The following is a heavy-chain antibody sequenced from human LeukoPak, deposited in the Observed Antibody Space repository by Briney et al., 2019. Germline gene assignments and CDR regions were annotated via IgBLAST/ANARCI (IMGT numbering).Heavy chain of an antibody. CDR3: ARVGGGYYDSSGYYLLRPFDY. Sequence: PSETLSLTCTVSGGSISSYYWSWIRQPPGKGLEWIGYIYYSGSTNYNPSLKSRVTISVDTSKNQFSLKLSSVTAADTAVCYCARVGGGYYDSSGYYLLRPFDYWGQGTLVTVSS. CDR1: GGSISSYY. V-gene: IGHV4-59*01. CDR2: IYYSGST. J-gene: IGHJ4*02. D-gene: IGHD3-22*01.